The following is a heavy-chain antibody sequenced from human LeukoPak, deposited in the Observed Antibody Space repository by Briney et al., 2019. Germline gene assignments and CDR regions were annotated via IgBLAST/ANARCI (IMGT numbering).Heavy chain of an antibody. J-gene: IGHJ4*02. CDR1: GFTFSSYA. CDR2: IRQDGNEK. V-gene: IGHV3-7*03. Sequence: GGSLRPSCAASGFTFSSYAMHWVRQAPGKGLEWVANIRQDGNEKYYVDSVKGRFTIFRDNAKNSLYLQMNSLRVEDTAVYYCARRYFDHWGQGTLVTVSS. CDR3: ARRYFDH.